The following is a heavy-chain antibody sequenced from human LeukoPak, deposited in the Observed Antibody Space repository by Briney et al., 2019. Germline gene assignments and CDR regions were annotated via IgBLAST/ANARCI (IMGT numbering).Heavy chain of an antibody. D-gene: IGHD2-15*01. J-gene: IGHJ3*01. CDR1: GASISSGDYF. CDR3: ANADRFCSGTCHVPDAFDF. V-gene: IGHV4-30-2*01. Sequence: SETLSLTCTVSGASISSGDYFWTWIRQPPGKGLEWIGYIFDSGRTDFNPSLKSRVTISVDRPKNQFSLRLTSVTAADTAVYYCANADRFCSGTCHVPDAFDFWGQGTMVTVSS. CDR2: IFDSGRT.